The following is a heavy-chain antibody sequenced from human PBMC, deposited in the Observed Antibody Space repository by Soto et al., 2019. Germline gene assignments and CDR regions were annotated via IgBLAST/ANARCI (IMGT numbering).Heavy chain of an antibody. Sequence: WMAGVCQMPGKGLELMGIIYPSDSDTRYRPSFQGQVTISADKSIGSAYLQWSSLRASDTAMYYCARGGGSSRTFGSWGQGTPVSVSS. V-gene: IGHV5-51*01. CDR1: W. CDR2: IYPSDSDT. D-gene: IGHD3-3*02. J-gene: IGHJ5*02. CDR3: ARGGGSSRTFGS.